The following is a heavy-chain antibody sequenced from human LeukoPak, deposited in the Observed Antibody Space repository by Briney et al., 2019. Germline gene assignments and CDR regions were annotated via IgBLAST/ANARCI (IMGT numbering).Heavy chain of an antibody. CDR3: ARVPGASYMDV. J-gene: IGHJ6*02. CDR2: IDYSGSA. Sequence: SETLSLTCTVSGGSVSSGSYYWSWIRQPPGKGLEWIGYIDYSGSANYNPSLKSRVTISVDTSKNQFSLKLSSVTAADTAVYYCARVPGASYMDVWGQGTTVTVSS. V-gene: IGHV4-61*01. D-gene: IGHD7-27*01. CDR1: GGSVSSGSYY.